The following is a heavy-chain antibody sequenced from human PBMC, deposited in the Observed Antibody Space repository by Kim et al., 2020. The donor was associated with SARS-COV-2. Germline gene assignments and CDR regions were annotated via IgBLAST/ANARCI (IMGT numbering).Heavy chain of an antibody. CDR1: GGSISSYY. CDR3: ARAPGGDYYYGMDV. Sequence: SETLSLTCTVSGGSISSYYWSWIRQPPGKGLEWIGYIYYSGSTNYNPSLKSRVTISVDTSKNQFSLKLSSVTAADTAVYYCARAPGGDYYYGMDVWGQGTTVTVSS. J-gene: IGHJ6*02. CDR2: IYYSGST. D-gene: IGHD3-10*01. V-gene: IGHV4-59*13.